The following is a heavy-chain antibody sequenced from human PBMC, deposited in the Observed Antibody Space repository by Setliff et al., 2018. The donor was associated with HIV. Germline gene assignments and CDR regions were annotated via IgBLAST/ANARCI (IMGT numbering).Heavy chain of an antibody. D-gene: IGHD2-15*01. CDR2: IKSKTDGGTT. CDR3: TVMYCSGGDCYSAY. J-gene: IGHJ4*02. V-gene: IGHV3-15*01. Sequence: AGGSLRLSCAASGFTFSNAWMTWVRQAPGKGLEWVGRIKSKTDGGTTDYAAPVKGRFTISREDSKNTLYLQMNSLKTEDTAVYYCTVMYCSGGDCYSAYWGRGTLVTVSS. CDR1: GFTFSNAW.